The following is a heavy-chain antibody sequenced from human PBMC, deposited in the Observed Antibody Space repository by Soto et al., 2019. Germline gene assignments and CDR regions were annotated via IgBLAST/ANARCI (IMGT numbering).Heavy chain of an antibody. D-gene: IGHD2-15*01. Sequence: SETLSLTCAVYGGSFSGYYWSWIRQPPGKGLEWIGEINHSGSTNYNPSLKSRATISVDTSKNQFSLKLSSVTAADTAVYYCAREEAVVTYYYYYGMDVWGQGTTVTVSS. CDR1: GGSFSGYY. CDR3: AREEAVVTYYYYYGMDV. CDR2: INHSGST. J-gene: IGHJ6*02. V-gene: IGHV4-34*01.